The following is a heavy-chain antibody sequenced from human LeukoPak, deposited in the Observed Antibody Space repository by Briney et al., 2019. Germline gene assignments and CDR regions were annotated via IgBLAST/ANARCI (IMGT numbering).Heavy chain of an antibody. CDR1: GYSFNMYW. V-gene: IGHV5-51*01. CDR2: IYPGDSDT. CDR3: ARSGGWKQQLDS. D-gene: IGHD6-13*01. Sequence: KPGESLKISCKGSGYSFNMYWIGWVRQMPGKGLEWMGIIYPGDSDTRYSPSFQGQVTISADKPISTAYLQWSSLKAPDTAVYYCARSGGWKQQLDSWGQGTLVTVSS. J-gene: IGHJ4*02.